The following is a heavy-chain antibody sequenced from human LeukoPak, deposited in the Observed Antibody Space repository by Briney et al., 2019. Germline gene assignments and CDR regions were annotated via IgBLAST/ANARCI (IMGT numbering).Heavy chain of an antibody. CDR1: GYTFTIYG. V-gene: IGHV1-69*04. CDR3: ARDPLQRFYFDWSDDY. CDR2: IIPILGIA. J-gene: IGHJ4*02. D-gene: IGHD3-9*01. Sequence: ASVKVSCKASGYTFTIYGISWVRQAPGQGLEWMGRIIPILGIANYAQKFQGRVTITADKSTSTAYMELSSLRSEDTAVYYCARDPLQRFYFDWSDDYWGQGTLVTVSS.